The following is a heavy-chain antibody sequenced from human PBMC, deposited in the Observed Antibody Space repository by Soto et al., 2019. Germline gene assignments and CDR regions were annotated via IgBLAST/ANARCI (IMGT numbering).Heavy chain of an antibody. D-gene: IGHD2-2*02. V-gene: IGHV1-8*01. J-gene: IGHJ5*02. CDR2: VNPKSGNT. CDR1: GYSFSTYD. Sequence: QVQLVQSGAEVKKPGASVKVSCKASGYSFSTYDINWVRQAAGQGLEWMGWVNPKSGNTDYAQRFRGTVTTTSNTSISTAYMELSALTPEETAVYYCARHYCDSTSCYTDWFDPWGQGTLVTVSS. CDR3: ARHYCDSTSCYTDWFDP.